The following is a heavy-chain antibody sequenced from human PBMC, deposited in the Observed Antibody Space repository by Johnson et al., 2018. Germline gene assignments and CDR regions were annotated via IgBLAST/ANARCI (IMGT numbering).Heavy chain of an antibody. CDR3: AAYTSGYSSSWFY. CDR1: GGTFRTYG. D-gene: IGHD6-13*01. Sequence: QLVESGAEVKKPGSSVKVSCKASGGTFRTYGISWVRQAPGQGLEWMGGTIPIFGTATYAQNFQGRITFTADESTSTAYMELSSLRSEDTALYYCAAYTSGYSSSWFYWGQGTLVTVSS. V-gene: IGHV1-69*01. J-gene: IGHJ4*02. CDR2: TIPIFGTA.